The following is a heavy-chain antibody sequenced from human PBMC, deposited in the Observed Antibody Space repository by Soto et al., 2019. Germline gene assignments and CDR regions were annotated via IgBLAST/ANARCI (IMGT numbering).Heavy chain of an antibody. CDR3: ARGSTPNFWSGYYFDY. V-gene: IGHV3-66*01. D-gene: IGHD3-3*01. CDR1: GFTVSSNY. CDR2: IYSGGST. Sequence: GGSLRLSCAASGFTVSSNYMSWVRQAPGKGLEWVSVIYSGGSTYYADSVKGRFTISRDNSKNTLYLQMNSLRAEDTAVYYCARGSTPNFWSGYYFDYWGQGTLVTVSS. J-gene: IGHJ4*02.